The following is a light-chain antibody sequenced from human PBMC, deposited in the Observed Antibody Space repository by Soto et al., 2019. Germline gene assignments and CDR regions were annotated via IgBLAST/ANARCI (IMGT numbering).Light chain of an antibody. Sequence: EIVLTQSPGTLSLYPGERATLSCRAIQSVSNNYLAWYQQKPGQAPRLLIYGASNRATGIPDRFSASGSGTDFTLTIRSLETEDFAIYYCQQRTNWPLTTFGHGTRLEIK. CDR3: QQRTNWPLTT. V-gene: IGKV3D-20*02. CDR1: QSVSNNY. CDR2: GAS. J-gene: IGKJ5*01.